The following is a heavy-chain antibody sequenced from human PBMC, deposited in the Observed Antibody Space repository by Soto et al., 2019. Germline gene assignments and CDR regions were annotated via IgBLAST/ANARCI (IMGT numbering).Heavy chain of an antibody. CDR3: ARLPYHSSRYRFDY. Sequence: GSLNISCKGTGYSFTSYWIGWVRQMPGKGLEWMGIIYPGDSDTRYSPSFQGQVTISADKSIGTAYLQWSSLKASDTAMYYCARLPYHSSRYRFDYWGQGTLVTVSS. V-gene: IGHV5-51*01. CDR1: GYSFTSYW. CDR2: IYPGDSDT. J-gene: IGHJ4*02. D-gene: IGHD3-22*01.